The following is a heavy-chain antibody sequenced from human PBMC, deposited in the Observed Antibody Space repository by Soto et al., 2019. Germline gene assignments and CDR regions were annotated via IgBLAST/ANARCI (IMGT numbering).Heavy chain of an antibody. CDR2: ISSDGNHK. D-gene: IGHD1-26*01. CDR1: GFTVSAYT. J-gene: IGHJ4*02. V-gene: IGHV3-30-3*01. Sequence: QVQLVESGGGVVQPGRSLRLSCAASGFTVSAYTMHWVRQAPGKGLEWVAVISSDGNHKYYTDSVKGRFTISRDTSTNTLYLQMNSLRAEDTAVYYCARWEKPRFDYGGQGTLVNVSS. CDR3: ARWEKPRFDY.